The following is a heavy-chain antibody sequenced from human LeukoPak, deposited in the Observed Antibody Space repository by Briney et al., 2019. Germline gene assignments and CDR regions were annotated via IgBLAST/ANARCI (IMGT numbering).Heavy chain of an antibody. Sequence: GGSLRLSCAASGFTVSSNYMSWVRQAPGKGLEWVSVIYSGGSTCYADSVKGRFTISRDNSKNTLYLQMNSLRAEDTAVYYCARGAPESGFAFDIWGQGTMVTVSS. J-gene: IGHJ3*02. V-gene: IGHV3-53*01. D-gene: IGHD3-10*01. CDR2: IYSGGST. CDR1: GFTVSSNY. CDR3: ARGAPESGFAFDI.